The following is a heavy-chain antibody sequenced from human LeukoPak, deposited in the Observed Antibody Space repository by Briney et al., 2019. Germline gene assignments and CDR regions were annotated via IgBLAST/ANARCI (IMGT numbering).Heavy chain of an antibody. D-gene: IGHD3-9*01. J-gene: IGHJ4*02. CDR1: GYTFTSYD. CDR2: MNPNSGNT. CDR3: ARDSAGYYDILTGYLKSPPYYFDY. V-gene: IGHV1-8*01. Sequence: ASVKVSCKASGYTFTSYDINWVRQATGQGLEWMGWMNPNSGNTGYAQKFQGRVTMTRNTSISTAYMELSSLRSDDTAVYYCARDSAGYYDILTGYLKSPPYYFDYWGQGTLVTVSS.